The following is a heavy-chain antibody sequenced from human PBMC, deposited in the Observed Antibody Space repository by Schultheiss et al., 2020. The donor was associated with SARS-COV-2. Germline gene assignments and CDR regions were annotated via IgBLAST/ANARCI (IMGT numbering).Heavy chain of an antibody. Sequence: SQTLSLTCTVSGGSISSGGYYWSWIRQPPGKGLEWIGYISYSGSTNYNPSLKSRVTISVDTSKNQFSLKLSSVTAADTAVYYCARIPWENWFDPWGQGTLVTVSS. J-gene: IGHJ5*02. D-gene: IGHD1-26*01. CDR1: GGSISSGGYY. CDR3: ARIPWENWFDP. V-gene: IGHV4-61*08. CDR2: ISYSGST.